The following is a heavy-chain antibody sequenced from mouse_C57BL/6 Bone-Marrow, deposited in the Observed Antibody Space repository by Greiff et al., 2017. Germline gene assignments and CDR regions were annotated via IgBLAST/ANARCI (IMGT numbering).Heavy chain of an antibody. CDR2: INPYNGDT. V-gene: IGHV1-20*01. CDR1: GYSFTGYF. Sequence: VQLQQSGPELVKPGDSVKISCKASGYSFTGYFMNWVMQSHGKSLEWIGRINPYNGDTFYNQKFKGKATLTVDKSSSTAHMEIRSLTSEDSAVYYCARLRYYGSSYYYAMDYWGQGTSVTVSS. D-gene: IGHD1-1*01. J-gene: IGHJ4*01. CDR3: ARLRYYGSSYYYAMDY.